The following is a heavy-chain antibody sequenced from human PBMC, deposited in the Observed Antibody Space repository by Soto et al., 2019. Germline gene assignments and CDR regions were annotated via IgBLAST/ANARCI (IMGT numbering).Heavy chain of an antibody. J-gene: IGHJ5*02. Sequence: QVQLVQSGGGVVQPGRSLRLSCAASGFDFNTYGLHWVRQAPGKGLEWVAGISFDGGNQYYADSVKGRFTISRDKSNNSLYLRMNGLGAQDTATYYCAKESSVTAAGSGRGFDPWGQGTLVIVSS. CDR3: AKESSVTAAGSGRGFDP. CDR1: GFDFNTYG. CDR2: ISFDGGNQ. D-gene: IGHD6-13*01. V-gene: IGHV3-30*18.